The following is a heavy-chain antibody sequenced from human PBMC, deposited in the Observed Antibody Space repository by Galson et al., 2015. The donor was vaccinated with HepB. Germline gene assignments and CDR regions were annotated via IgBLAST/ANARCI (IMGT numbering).Heavy chain of an antibody. CDR1: GYTFTSCD. CDR2: MNPNSGNT. CDR3: ARGFYDILTGYSDAFDI. Sequence: SVKVSCKASGYTFTSCDINWVRQATGQGPEWMGWMNPNSGNTGYAQKFQGRVTMTRNTSISTAYMELSSLRSEDTAVYYCARGFYDILTGYSDAFDIWGQGTMVTVSS. D-gene: IGHD3-9*01. V-gene: IGHV1-8*01. J-gene: IGHJ3*02.